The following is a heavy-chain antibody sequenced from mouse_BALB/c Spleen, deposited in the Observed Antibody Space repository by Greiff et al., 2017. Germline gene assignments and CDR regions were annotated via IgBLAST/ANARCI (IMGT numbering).Heavy chain of an antibody. D-gene: IGHD2-14*01. V-gene: IGHV7-3*02. J-gene: IGHJ3*01. CDR1: GFTFTDYY. CDR3: ARHRYDGTWFAY. CDR2: IRNKANGYTT. Sequence: EVMLVESGGGLVQPGGSLRLSCATSGFTFTDYYMSWVRQPPGKALEWLGFIRNKANGYTTEYSASVKGRFTISRDNSQSILYLQMNTLRAEDSATYYCARHRYDGTWFAYWGQGTLVTVSA.